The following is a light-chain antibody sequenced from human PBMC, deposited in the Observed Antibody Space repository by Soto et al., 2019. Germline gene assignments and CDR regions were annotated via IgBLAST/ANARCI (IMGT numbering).Light chain of an antibody. CDR1: NNDIGGYNY. Sequence: SALTQPPSASASPGQSVTISCTGTNNDIGGYNYVSWYQHHPGKAPQLIIYDVTKRPSGVLDRFSGSKSGNTASLTVAGLQTYDEAEYFCSSYAGSSNLVFGTGTKLTVL. J-gene: IGLJ1*01. CDR3: SSYAGSSNLV. V-gene: IGLV2-8*01. CDR2: DVT.